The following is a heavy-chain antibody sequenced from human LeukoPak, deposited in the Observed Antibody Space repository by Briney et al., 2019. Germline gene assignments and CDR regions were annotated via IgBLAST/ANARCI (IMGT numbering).Heavy chain of an antibody. V-gene: IGHV4-59*08. CDR3: ARWSGSVTARNYYYYMDV. J-gene: IGHJ6*03. CDR1: GGSISSYY. CDR2: IYYSGST. Sequence: PSETLSLTCTVSGGSISSYYWSWIRQPPGKGLEWIGYIYYSGSTNYNPSLKSRVTISVDASRNQFSLNLSSVTAADTAVYYCARWSGSVTARNYYYYMDVWGEGTTVTVSS. D-gene: IGHD6-6*01.